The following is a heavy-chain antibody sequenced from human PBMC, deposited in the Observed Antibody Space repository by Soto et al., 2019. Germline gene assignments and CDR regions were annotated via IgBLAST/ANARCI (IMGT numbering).Heavy chain of an antibody. J-gene: IGHJ6*02. Sequence: EVQLVESGGGLVQPGRSLRLSCAASGFTFDDYAMHWVRQAPGKGLEWVSGISWNSGSIGYADSVKGRFTISRDNAKNSLYLQMNSLRAEDTALYYCAKDPVIGTGGGYYYYYGMDVWGQGTTVTVSS. D-gene: IGHD1-1*01. CDR1: GFTFDDYA. CDR3: AKDPVIGTGGGYYYYYGMDV. V-gene: IGHV3-9*01. CDR2: ISWNSGSI.